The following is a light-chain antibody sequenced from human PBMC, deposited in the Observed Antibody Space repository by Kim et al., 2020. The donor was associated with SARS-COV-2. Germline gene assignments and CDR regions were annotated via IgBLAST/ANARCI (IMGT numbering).Light chain of an antibody. CDR2: DVS. CDR3: QHYDSLPYT. CDR1: QDISNY. Sequence: ASGGDRVTITCQASQDISNYLNWYQHKPGKAPKLLIYDVSNLEAGVPSRFSGRGSGTEFTFTISSLLPEDIATYYCQHYDSLPYTFGQGTKVKIK. J-gene: IGKJ2*01. V-gene: IGKV1-33*01.